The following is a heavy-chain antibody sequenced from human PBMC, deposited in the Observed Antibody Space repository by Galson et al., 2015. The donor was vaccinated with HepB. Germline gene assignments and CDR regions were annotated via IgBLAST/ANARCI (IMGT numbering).Heavy chain of an antibody. CDR1: RHNFTNYW. D-gene: IGHD1-1*01. V-gene: IGHV5-10-1*01. Sequence: QSGAEVKKPGESLRISCKGPRHNFTNYWISWVRQMPGKGLEWMGRIDPDDSYTNYGPSFEGPVTISIDKSIATAYLQWSSLKASDTAIYYCAGTLKVGMHYYYGMDVWGQGTTVTVPS. CDR2: IDPDDSYT. J-gene: IGHJ6*02. CDR3: AGTLKVGMHYYYGMDV.